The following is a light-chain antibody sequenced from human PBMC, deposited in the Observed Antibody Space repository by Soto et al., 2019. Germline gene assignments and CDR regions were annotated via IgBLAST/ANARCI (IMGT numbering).Light chain of an antibody. Sequence: EIVLTQSPGTLSLSPGERATLSCRASQSVSSSYLAWYQQKPGQAPRLLIYGASSRATGIPDRFSGSGSGTDFTLTISRLEPEDFAVYYCQQYGSNWPYTFGQGTKVDIK. J-gene: IGKJ2*01. CDR3: QQYGSNWPYT. V-gene: IGKV3-20*01. CDR1: QSVSSSY. CDR2: GAS.